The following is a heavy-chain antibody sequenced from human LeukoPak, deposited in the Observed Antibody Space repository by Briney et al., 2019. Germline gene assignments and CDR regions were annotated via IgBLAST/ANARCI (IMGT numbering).Heavy chain of an antibody. V-gene: IGHV3-30*18. D-gene: IGHD6-19*01. Sequence: GRSLRLSCAASGFTFSSYGMHWVRQAPGKGLEWVAIISYDGSNKYYADSVQGRFTISRDNSKNTLYLQMNSLRADDTAVYYCAKDLGGGSGCYDLWGRGTLVTVSS. CDR1: GFTFSSYG. CDR3: AKDLGGGSGCYDL. CDR2: ISYDGSNK. J-gene: IGHJ2*01.